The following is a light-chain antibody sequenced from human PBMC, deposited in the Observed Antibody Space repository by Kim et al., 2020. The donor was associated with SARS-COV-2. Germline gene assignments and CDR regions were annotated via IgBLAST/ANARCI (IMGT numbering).Light chain of an antibody. CDR3: QSYDSSNVV. V-gene: IGLV6-57*03. Sequence: GKAVPISCTRSSGSIASNYVQWYQQRPGSAPPTVIYEDNRSPSGVPVRFSGSIDSSSNSASLTISGLKTEDEADYYCQSYDSSNVVFGGGTQLTVL. CDR1: SGSIASNY. J-gene: IGLJ2*01. CDR2: EDN.